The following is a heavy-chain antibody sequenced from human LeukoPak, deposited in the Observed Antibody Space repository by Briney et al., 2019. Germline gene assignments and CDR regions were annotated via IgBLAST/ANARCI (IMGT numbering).Heavy chain of an antibody. CDR3: ATAGNYRFDY. CDR2: INPDGSTI. Sequence: GGSLRLSCAASGFTFSNYWVHWVRQAPGKGLVWVSRINPDGSTINYADSVKGRFTISRDNAKNTLYLQMNSLRAEDTAVYYCATAGNYRFDYWGQGALVTVSS. D-gene: IGHD1-7*01. J-gene: IGHJ4*02. CDR1: GFTFSNYW. V-gene: IGHV3-74*01.